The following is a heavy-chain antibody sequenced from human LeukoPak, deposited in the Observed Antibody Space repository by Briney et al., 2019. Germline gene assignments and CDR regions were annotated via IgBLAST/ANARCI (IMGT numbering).Heavy chain of an antibody. V-gene: IGHV3-23*01. D-gene: IGHD1-26*01. J-gene: IGHJ2*01. CDR1: GFSFNNFG. CDR3: AKDRWEVPVGYLDL. Sequence: GGSLRLSCVASGFSFNNFGMSWVRQAPGKGLEWVSSIGGGAGDIHYADSVKGRFTISRVNSKNALFLQMNSLGAEDTAVYYCAKDRWEVPVGYLDLWGRGTLVTVSS. CDR2: IGGGAGDI.